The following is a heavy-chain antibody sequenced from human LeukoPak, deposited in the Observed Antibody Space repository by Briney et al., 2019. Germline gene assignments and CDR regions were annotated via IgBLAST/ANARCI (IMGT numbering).Heavy chain of an antibody. CDR2: INPNTGTT. D-gene: IGHD1-1*01. V-gene: IGHV1-2*02. CDR3: ARAPTMLEPDY. CDR1: GYTFTFTGHY. Sequence: ASVKVSCKTSGYTFTFTGHYMHWVRQAPGHGLEYMGGINPNTGTTNSVQKFQGRITVTRDTSISTVYIELNSLTPDDTAVYYCARAPTMLEPDYWGQGTLVTVSS. J-gene: IGHJ4*02.